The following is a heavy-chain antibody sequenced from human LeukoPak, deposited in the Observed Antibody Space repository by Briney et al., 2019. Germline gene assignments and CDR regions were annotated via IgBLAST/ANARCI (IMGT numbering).Heavy chain of an antibody. J-gene: IGHJ3*02. V-gene: IGHV3-48*01. Sequence: GGSLRLSCAASGFTFSSYSMNWVRQAPGKGLEWVSYIQISSSTIYYADSVKGRFTISRDNAKNSLYLQMNSLRGEDTAVYYCARGRGYYGSGQAFDIWGQGTMVTVSS. CDR3: ARGRGYYGSGQAFDI. CDR1: GFTFSSYS. CDR2: IQISSSTI. D-gene: IGHD3-10*01.